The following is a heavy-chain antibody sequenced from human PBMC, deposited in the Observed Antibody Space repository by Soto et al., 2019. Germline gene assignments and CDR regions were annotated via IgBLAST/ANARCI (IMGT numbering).Heavy chain of an antibody. CDR3: AKGIAVAGTERDY. Sequence: QVQLVESGGGVVQPGRSLRLSCAASGFTFSSYGMHWVRQAPGKGLEWVAVISYDGSNKYYADSVKGRFTISRDNSKNTLYRQMNSLRAEDTAVYYCAKGIAVAGTERDYWGQGTLVTVSS. V-gene: IGHV3-30*18. J-gene: IGHJ4*02. CDR1: GFTFSSYG. D-gene: IGHD6-19*01. CDR2: ISYDGSNK.